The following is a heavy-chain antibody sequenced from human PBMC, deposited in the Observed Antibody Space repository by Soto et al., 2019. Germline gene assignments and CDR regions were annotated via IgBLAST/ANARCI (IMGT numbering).Heavy chain of an antibody. CDR2: ISGSGGST. D-gene: IGHD7-27*01. CDR1: GFTFSIFA. J-gene: IGHJ4*02. V-gene: IGHV3-23*01. Sequence: GGSLRLSCAASGFTFSIFAMSWVRQSPRKGLEWVSTISGSGGSTYYADVVKGRFTISRDNSMGTLYLQMKSLRVEDTAIYYCAKEVSLGSTVDLGYWGQGALVTVSS. CDR3: AKEVSLGSTVDLGY.